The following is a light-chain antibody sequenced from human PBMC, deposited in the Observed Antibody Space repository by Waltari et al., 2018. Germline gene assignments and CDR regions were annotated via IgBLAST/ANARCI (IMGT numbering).Light chain of an antibody. CDR2: VNSDGSH. J-gene: IGLJ3*02. CDR1: SGHSSNV. CDR3: QTGGHGTWV. Sequence: QLVVTQSPSASASLGASVKLTCTLSSGHSSNVIAWLQQQPEKGPRYLMTVNSDGSHSKGDEIPDRFSGSSSGAERYLTISDLQSEDEAYYYCQTGGHGTWVFGGGTKLTVL. V-gene: IGLV4-69*01.